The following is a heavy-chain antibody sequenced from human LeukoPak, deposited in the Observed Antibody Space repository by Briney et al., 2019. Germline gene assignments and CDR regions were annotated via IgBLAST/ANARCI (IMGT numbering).Heavy chain of an antibody. Sequence: GASVKVSCKASGYTFTSYGISWVRQAAGQGLAWMGWISAYNGNTNYAQKLQGRVTMTTDTSTSTAYMELRSLRSDDTAVYYCARDQVPNAYYYDSSGYYYWGQGTLVTVSS. CDR3: ARDQVPNAYYYDSSGYYY. V-gene: IGHV1-18*01. D-gene: IGHD3-22*01. CDR2: ISAYNGNT. J-gene: IGHJ4*02. CDR1: GYTFTSYG.